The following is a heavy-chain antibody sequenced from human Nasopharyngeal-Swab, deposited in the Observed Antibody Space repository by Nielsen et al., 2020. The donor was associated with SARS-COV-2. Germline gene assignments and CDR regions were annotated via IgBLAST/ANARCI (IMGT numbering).Heavy chain of an antibody. CDR2: IYYSGST. Sequence: SETLSLTCTVSGCSISSGGYYWSWIRQHPGKGLEWIGYIYYSGSTYYNPSLKSRVTISVDTSKNQFSLKLSSVTAADTAVYYCAREQSTAAGSDWFDPWGQGTLVTVSS. CDR3: AREQSTAAGSDWFDP. J-gene: IGHJ5*02. CDR1: GCSISSGGYY. V-gene: IGHV4-31*03. D-gene: IGHD6-13*01.